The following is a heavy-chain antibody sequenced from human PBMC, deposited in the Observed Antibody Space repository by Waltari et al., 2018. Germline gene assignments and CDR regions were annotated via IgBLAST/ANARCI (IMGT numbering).Heavy chain of an antibody. CDR3: AREGWIQVFDY. V-gene: IGHV3-30*01. CDR1: GFTFRSYA. J-gene: IGHJ4*02. Sequence: QVQLVESGGGVVQPGRSLRLSCAASGFTFRSYAMHWVRQAPGKGLEWVAVISYDGSNKYYADSVKGRFTISRDNSKNTLYLQMNSLRAEDTAVYYCAREGWIQVFDYWGQGTLVTVSS. CDR2: ISYDGSNK. D-gene: IGHD5-18*01.